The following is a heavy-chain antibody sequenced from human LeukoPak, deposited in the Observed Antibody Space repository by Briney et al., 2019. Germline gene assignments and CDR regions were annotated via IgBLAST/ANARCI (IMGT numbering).Heavy chain of an antibody. V-gene: IGHV4-61*01. D-gene: IGHD5-18*01. J-gene: IGHJ4*02. Sequence: KTSETLSLTCTVSGGSVSSGSYYWSWIRQPPGKGLEWIGYIYYSGSTNYNPSLKSRVTISVDTSKNQFSLKLSSVTAADTAVYYCARVLNSPGERQFDYWGQGTLVTVSS. CDR1: GGSVSSGSYY. CDR2: IYYSGST. CDR3: ARVLNSPGERQFDY.